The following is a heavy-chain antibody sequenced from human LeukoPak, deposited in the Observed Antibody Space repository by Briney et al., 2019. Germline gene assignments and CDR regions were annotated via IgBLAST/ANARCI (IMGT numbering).Heavy chain of an antibody. CDR2: ISSRSDTM. V-gene: IGHV3-48*04. Sequence: GGSLRLSCAASGFTLINYGMNWVRQAPGKGLEWVSYISSRSDTMHYADSVKGRFTISRDNAKNSLYLQMNSLRAEDTAVYYCAELGITMIGGVWGKGTTVTISS. D-gene: IGHD3-10*02. CDR3: AELGITMIGGV. J-gene: IGHJ6*04. CDR1: GFTLINYG.